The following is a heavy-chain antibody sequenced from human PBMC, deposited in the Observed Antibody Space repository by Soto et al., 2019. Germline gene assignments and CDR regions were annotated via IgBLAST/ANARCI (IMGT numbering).Heavy chain of an antibody. D-gene: IGHD3-10*01. CDR3: ARGAPFTMVRGFIMSNWFDP. CDR2: INQSGST. CDR1: GGSFSGYY. V-gene: IGHV4-34*01. J-gene: IGHJ5*02. Sequence: SETLSLTCAVYGGSFSGYYWSWIRQPPGKGLEWIGEINQSGSTNYNPSLKSRVTISVDTSKNQFSLKLSSVTAADTAVYYCARGAPFTMVRGFIMSNWFDPWGQGTLVTVSS.